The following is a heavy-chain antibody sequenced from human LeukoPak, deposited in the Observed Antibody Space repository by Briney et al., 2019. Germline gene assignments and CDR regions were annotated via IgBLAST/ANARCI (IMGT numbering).Heavy chain of an antibody. Sequence: PGGSLRLSCAASGFSFSGYGMHWVRQAPGKGLEWVAFIRYDGSNEYYADSVKGRFTISRDNSKNTLYLQMNSLRAEDTAVYYCAKDVANFGELFPLFDYWGQGTLVTVSS. CDR3: AKDVANFGELFPLFDY. D-gene: IGHD3-10*01. V-gene: IGHV3-30*02. CDR1: GFSFSGYG. J-gene: IGHJ4*02. CDR2: IRYDGSNE.